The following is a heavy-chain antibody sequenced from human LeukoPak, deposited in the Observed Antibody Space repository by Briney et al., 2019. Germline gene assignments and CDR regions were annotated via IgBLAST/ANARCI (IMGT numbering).Heavy chain of an antibody. CDR3: AKVAGSIGWYGGNAFDI. D-gene: IGHD6-19*01. Sequence: TGGSLRLSCAASEFTFSNYAMTWVRQTPGEGLEWVSGISGDGDSRYYADSVNGQFTISRDNSKNTLYLQMNSLRAEDTALYYCAKVAGSIGWYGGNAFDIWGQGTMVTVSS. J-gene: IGHJ3*02. V-gene: IGHV3-23*01. CDR1: EFTFSNYA. CDR2: ISGDGDSR.